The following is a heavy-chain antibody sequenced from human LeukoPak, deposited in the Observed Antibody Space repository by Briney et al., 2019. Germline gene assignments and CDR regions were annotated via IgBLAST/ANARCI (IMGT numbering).Heavy chain of an antibody. CDR1: TFTFSSYA. J-gene: IGHJ4*02. CDR3: AKWKYSNSGIDDY. Sequence: PGGSLRLSCASSTFTFSSYAMNWVRQAPGKGLEWVSAISRRGDDTYYADSVEGRFTISRDNSKNMLYLQMNSLRAEDTAVYYCAKWKYSNSGIDDYWGQGTLVTVSS. V-gene: IGHV3-23*01. D-gene: IGHD6-6*01. CDR2: ISRRGDDT.